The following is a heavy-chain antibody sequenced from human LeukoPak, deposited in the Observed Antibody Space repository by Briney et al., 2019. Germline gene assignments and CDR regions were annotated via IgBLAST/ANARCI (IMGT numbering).Heavy chain of an antibody. V-gene: IGHV4-4*09. J-gene: IGHJ5*02. CDR2: IYTSGST. CDR1: GGSISRYY. D-gene: IGHD2/OR15-2a*01. Sequence: SETLSLTCTVSGGSISRYYWSWIRQPPGKGLEWIGYIYTSGSTNYNPSLKSRVTISVDTSKNQFSLKLSSVTAADTAVYYCARGGNKIDPWGQGTLVTVSS. CDR3: ARGGNKIDP.